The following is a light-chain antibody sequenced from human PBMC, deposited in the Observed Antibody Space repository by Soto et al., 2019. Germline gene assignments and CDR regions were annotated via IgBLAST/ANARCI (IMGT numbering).Light chain of an antibody. Sequence: DIQMTQSPSTLSASVGDRVTITCRASQSISSWLAWYQQKPGTAPKLLIYKASSLQSGVPSRLSGSGSGTEFTLTISSLQPDDFATYYFQQYVSAFRSFGQGTKVDIX. V-gene: IGKV1-5*03. CDR2: KAS. CDR1: QSISSW. J-gene: IGKJ1*01. CDR3: QQYVSAFRS.